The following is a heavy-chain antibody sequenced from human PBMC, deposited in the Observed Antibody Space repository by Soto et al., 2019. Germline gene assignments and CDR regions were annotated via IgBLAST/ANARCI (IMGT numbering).Heavy chain of an antibody. CDR2: IIPIFGTA. V-gene: IGHV1-69*01. CDR1: GGTFSSYA. Sequence: QVQLVQSGAEVKKPGSSVKVSCKASGGTFSSYAISWVRQAPGQGLECMGGIIPIFGTANYAQKFQGRVTITADESTSTAYMELSSLRSEDTAVYSCARSPWFGELLYWFDPWCQGTLVTVS. J-gene: IGHJ5*02. CDR3: ARSPWFGELLYWFDP. D-gene: IGHD3-10*01.